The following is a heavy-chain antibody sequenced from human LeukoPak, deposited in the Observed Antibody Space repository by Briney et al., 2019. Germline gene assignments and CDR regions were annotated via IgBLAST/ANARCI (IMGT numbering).Heavy chain of an antibody. J-gene: IGHJ5*01. D-gene: IGHD6-13*01. CDR1: GYSLTTYW. Sequence: GESLKISCRGFGYSLTTYWIGWVRQVPGKGLEWMGIIYPGDPNTNTRYSPSFQGQVTISVDKSINTAYLQWGSLKASDTAIYYCARHLSLSDTSSCFDFWGRGTLVTVSS. V-gene: IGHV5-51*01. CDR2: IYPGDPNTNT. CDR3: ARHLSLSDTSSCFDF.